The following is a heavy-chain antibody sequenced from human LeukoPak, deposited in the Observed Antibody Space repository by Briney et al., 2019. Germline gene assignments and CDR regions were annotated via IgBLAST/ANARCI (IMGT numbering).Heavy chain of an antibody. J-gene: IGHJ4*02. D-gene: IGHD2-15*01. Sequence: GGSLRLSCAASGFTFSSYAMSWVRQAPGKGLEWVSAISGSGGSTYYADSVKGRFTISRDNSKNTLYLQMNSLRAEDTAVYYCAKDDPPYCSGGSCYSGYWGQGTLVTVSS. CDR2: ISGSGGST. V-gene: IGHV3-23*01. CDR1: GFTFSSYA. CDR3: AKDDPPYCSGGSCYSGY.